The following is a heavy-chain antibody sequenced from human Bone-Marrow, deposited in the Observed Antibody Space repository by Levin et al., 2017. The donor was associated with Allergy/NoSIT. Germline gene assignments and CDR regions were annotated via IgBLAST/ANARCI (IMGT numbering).Heavy chain of an antibody. Sequence: SQTLSLTCPVSGGSISSGGYYWSWIRQHPGKGLEWIGYIYYSGSTYYNPSLKSRVTISVDTSKNQFSLKLSSVTAADTAVYYCARADYDYIWGSYPHPIDYWGQGTLVTVSS. CDR2: IYYSGST. CDR1: GGSISSGGYY. V-gene: IGHV4-31*03. J-gene: IGHJ4*02. D-gene: IGHD3-16*02. CDR3: ARADYDYIWGSYPHPIDY.